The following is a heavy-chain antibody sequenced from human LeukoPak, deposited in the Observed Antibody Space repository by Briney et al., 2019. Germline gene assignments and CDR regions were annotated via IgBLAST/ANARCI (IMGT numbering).Heavy chain of an antibody. CDR3: ARGRLQLWAYYYSYYYMDV. CDR1: GGSFSGYY. D-gene: IGHD5-18*01. J-gene: IGHJ6*03. Sequence: PSETLSLTCAVYGGSFSGYYWSWIRQPPGKGLEWIGEINHSGSTNYNPSLKSRVTISVDTSKNQFSLKLSSVTAADTAVYYCARGRLQLWAYYYSYYYMDVWGKGTTVTVSS. CDR2: INHSGST. V-gene: IGHV4-34*01.